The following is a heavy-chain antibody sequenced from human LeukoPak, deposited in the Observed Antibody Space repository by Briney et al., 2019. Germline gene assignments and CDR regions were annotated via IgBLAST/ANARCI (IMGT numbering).Heavy chain of an antibody. V-gene: IGHV4-59*01. CDR1: GGSISSYY. J-gene: IGHJ6*02. CDR3: ARDKGYYYYGMDV. Sequence: PSETLSLTCTVSGGSISSYYWSWIRQPPGKGLEWIGYIYYSGSTNYNPSLKSRVTISVDTSKNQFSLKLSSVTAADTAVYYCARDKGYYYYGMDVWSQGTTVTVSS. CDR2: IYYSGST.